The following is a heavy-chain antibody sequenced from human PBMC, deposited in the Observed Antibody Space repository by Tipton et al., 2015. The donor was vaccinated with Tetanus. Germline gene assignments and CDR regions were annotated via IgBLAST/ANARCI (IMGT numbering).Heavy chain of an antibody. J-gene: IGHJ4*02. CDR1: GISFSSYS. V-gene: IGHV3-23*03. CDR3: VKGSQWLGIH. Sequence: SLRLSCIDSGISFSSYSLSWVRQAPGKGLEWVSVIYRGGTTTYYRESVKGRFTISRDDSKNTLFLQMNSLRAEDTAVYYCVKGSQWLGIHWGQGTRVTVSS. CDR2: IYRGGTTT. D-gene: IGHD5-12*01.